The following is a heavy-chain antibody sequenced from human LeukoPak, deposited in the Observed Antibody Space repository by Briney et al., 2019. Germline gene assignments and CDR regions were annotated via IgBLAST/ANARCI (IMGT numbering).Heavy chain of an antibody. CDR3: ATPSGYYYGMDV. J-gene: IGHJ6*02. CDR2: MNPNSGNT. V-gene: IGHV1-8*01. Sequence: ASVKVSCKASGYTFTSYDINWVRQATGQGLEWMGWMNPNSGNTGYAQKFQGRVTMTRNTSISTAYMELGSLRSEDTAVYYCATPSGYYYGMDVWGQGTTVTVSS. CDR1: GYTFTSYD.